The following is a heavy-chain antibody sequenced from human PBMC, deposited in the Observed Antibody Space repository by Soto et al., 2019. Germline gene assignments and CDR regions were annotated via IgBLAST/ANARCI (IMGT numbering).Heavy chain of an antibody. Sequence: QLQLQESGPGLVKPSETLSLTCTVSGGSISSSTYYWGWIRQPPGKGLAWIANIYYSGSTYYNPSLKSRVTLSIDTSKTQFPLKLSCVTAADTAVYYCARTTYDDDAGSYRMDYWGQGTLVTVSS. D-gene: IGHD1-26*01. J-gene: IGHJ4*02. CDR2: IYYSGST. V-gene: IGHV4-39*01. CDR3: ARTTYDDDAGSYRMDY. CDR1: GGSISSSTYY.